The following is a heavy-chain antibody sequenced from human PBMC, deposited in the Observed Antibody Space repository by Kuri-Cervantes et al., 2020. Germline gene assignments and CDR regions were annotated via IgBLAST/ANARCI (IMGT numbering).Heavy chain of an antibody. J-gene: IGHJ6*02. CDR2: ISAYNGNT. CDR3: ARGPYYYGSGSYYNGYYYSGMDV. V-gene: IGHV1-18*01. CDR1: GYTFTSHG. Sequence: ASVKVSCKASGYTFTSHGISWVRQAPGQGLEWMGWISAYNGNTNYAQKLQGRVTMTTDTSTSTAYMELRSLRSDDTAVYYCARGPYYYGSGSYYNGYYYSGMDVWGQGTTVTVSS. D-gene: IGHD3-10*01.